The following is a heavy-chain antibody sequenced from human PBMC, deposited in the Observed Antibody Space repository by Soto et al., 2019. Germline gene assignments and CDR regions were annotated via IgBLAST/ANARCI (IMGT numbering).Heavy chain of an antibody. CDR1: GYTFTSYA. CDR3: ARVIASAADFDY. V-gene: IGHV1-18*01. D-gene: IGHD6-13*01. J-gene: IGHJ4*02. CDR2: ISAYNRNT. Sequence: ASVKVSCKASGYTFTSYAMHWVRQAPGQGLEWMGWISAYNRNTNYAQKLQGRVTMTTDTSTSTAYMELRSLRSDDTAVFYCARVIASAADFDYWGQGTLVTVSS.